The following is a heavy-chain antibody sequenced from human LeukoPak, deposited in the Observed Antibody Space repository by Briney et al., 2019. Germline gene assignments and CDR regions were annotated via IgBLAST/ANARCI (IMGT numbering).Heavy chain of an antibody. CDR1: GFTVRNYA. D-gene: IGHD3-3*01. CDR2: IRESSGDT. V-gene: IGHV3-23*01. CDR3: AKRPISGNDKSFDY. Sequence: PGGSLRLSCAASGFTVRNYAMNWVRQAPGKGLEWVSTIRESSGDTYYEDSVNGRFTISRDISKNTVYLQMISLRVEDTAVYFCAKRPISGNDKSFDYWGQGTLVTVSS. J-gene: IGHJ4*02.